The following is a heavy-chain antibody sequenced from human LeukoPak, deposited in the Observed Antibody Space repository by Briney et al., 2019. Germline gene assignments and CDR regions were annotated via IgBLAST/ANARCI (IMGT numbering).Heavy chain of an antibody. J-gene: IGHJ5*02. CDR2: IYTSGST. CDR3: ARYTFAAAWFDP. D-gene: IGHD6-13*01. Sequence: SETLSLTCTVSGGSIGSYYWSWIRQPAGKGLEWIGRIYTSGSTNYNPSLKSRVTISVDTSKNQFSLKLSSVTAADTAVYYCARYTFAAAWFDPWGQGTLVTVSS. V-gene: IGHV4-4*07. CDR1: GGSIGSYY.